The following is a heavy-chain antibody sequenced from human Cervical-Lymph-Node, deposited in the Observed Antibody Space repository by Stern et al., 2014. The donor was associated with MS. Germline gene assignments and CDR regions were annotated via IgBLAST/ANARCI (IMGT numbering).Heavy chain of an antibody. D-gene: IGHD1-1*01. J-gene: IGHJ4*02. CDR3: ARDTSSPERSDW. Sequence: EVQLVESGGGVIQPGGSLRLSCTASGFTVRRDYMTWVRQAPGKGLEWGSLITNVGSTFYTDSVKGRFTISRDDSKNTVYLHMTSLRAEDTAMYYCARDTSSPERSDWWGQGTLVTVSS. CDR2: ITNVGST. CDR1: GFTVRRDY. V-gene: IGHV3-53*01.